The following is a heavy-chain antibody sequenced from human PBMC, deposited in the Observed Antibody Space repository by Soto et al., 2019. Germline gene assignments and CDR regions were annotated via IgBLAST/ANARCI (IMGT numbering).Heavy chain of an antibody. CDR2: ISAYNGNT. CDR1: GYTFTSYG. Sequence: ASVKVSCKASGYTFTSYGTSWVRQAPGQGLEWMGWISAYNGNTNYAQKLQGRVTMTTDTSTSTAYMELRSLRSDDTAVYYCARATHYSDRRAPDYWGQGTLVTVSS. J-gene: IGHJ4*02. CDR3: ARATHYSDRRAPDY. V-gene: IGHV1-18*01. D-gene: IGHD4-4*01.